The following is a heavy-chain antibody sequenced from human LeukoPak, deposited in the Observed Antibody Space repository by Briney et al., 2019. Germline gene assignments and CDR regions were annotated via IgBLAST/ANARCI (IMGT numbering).Heavy chain of an antibody. CDR1: GDTFSSYV. CDR2: IIPIFGTA. J-gene: IGHJ6*03. CDR3: ARGDHYYGSGSYYYYYYMDV. D-gene: IGHD3-10*01. Sequence: SVKVSCKASGDTFSSYVISWVRQAPGQGLEWMGGIIPIFGTANYAQKFQGRVTITADESTSTAYMELSSLRSEDTAVYYCARGDHYYGSGSYYYYYYMDVWGKGTTVTVSS. V-gene: IGHV1-69*01.